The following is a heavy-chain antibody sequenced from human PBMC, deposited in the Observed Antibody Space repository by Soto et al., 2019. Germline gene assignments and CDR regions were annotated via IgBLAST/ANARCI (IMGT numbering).Heavy chain of an antibody. D-gene: IGHD2-2*02. V-gene: IGHV1-69*02. CDR2: IIPVLGIA. CDR3: SPPDYPNIYPMRDVFDY. CDR1: GGTFSTYT. J-gene: IGHJ4*02. Sequence: QVHLVQSGAEVKQPGSSVKVSCKASGGTFSTYTITWLRQAPGQGPEWMGRIIPVLGIANYAQKFQGRITITADKSTCIPYLELSSLRPEDTAVFVCSPPDYPNIYPMRDVFDYWGQGTLATVSS.